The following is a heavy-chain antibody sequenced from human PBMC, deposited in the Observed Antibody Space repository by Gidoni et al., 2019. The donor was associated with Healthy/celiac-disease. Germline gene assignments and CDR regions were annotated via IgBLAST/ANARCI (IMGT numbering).Heavy chain of an antibody. Sequence: VQLLESGGGWVQPGGSLRRTCAASGLPFSSDALSWVRPAPGKGLECVSAISCSGGSTYYADSGKGRFTIARDNSKNTLYLQMNSLRAEYTAVYYCANMHSSGWYEDYWGQGTLVTVSS. CDR1: GLPFSSDA. CDR2: ISCSGGST. CDR3: ANMHSSGWYEDY. D-gene: IGHD6-19*01. V-gene: IGHV3-23*01. J-gene: IGHJ4*02.